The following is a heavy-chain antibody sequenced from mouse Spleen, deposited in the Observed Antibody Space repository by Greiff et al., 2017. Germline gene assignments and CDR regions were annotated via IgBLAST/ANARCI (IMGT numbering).Heavy chain of an antibody. Sequence: QVQLQQPGAELVRPGSSVKLSCKASGYTFTSYWMHWVKQRPIQGLEWIGNIDPSDSETHYNQKFKDKATLTVDKSSSTAYMQLSSLTSEDSAGYYCARAPYYYGSIYAMDYWGQGTSVTVSS. J-gene: IGHJ4*01. D-gene: IGHD1-1*01. V-gene: IGHV1-52*01. CDR2: IDPSDSET. CDR3: ARAPYYYGSIYAMDY. CDR1: GYTFTSYW.